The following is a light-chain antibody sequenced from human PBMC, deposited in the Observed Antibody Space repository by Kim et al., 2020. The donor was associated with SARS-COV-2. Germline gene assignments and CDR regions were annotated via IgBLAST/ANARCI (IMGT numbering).Light chain of an antibody. CDR2: AAS. J-gene: IGKJ2*01. CDR1: QGISSY. CDR3: QQLNSYPLYT. V-gene: IGKV1-9*01. Sequence: ASVGDKVTIPCRASQGISSYLAWYQQKPGKAPKLLIYAASTLQSGVPSRFSGSGSGTDFTLTISSLQPEDFATYYCQQLNSYPLYTFGQGTKLEI.